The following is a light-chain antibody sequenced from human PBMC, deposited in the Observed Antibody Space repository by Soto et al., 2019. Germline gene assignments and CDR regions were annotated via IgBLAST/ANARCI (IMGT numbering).Light chain of an antibody. J-gene: IGKJ4*01. CDR2: DAS. CDR3: QQYLNVLT. V-gene: IGKV1-33*01. Sequence: DIQMTQSPSSLAASVGDRITITCQASQDIRNHLNWYQQKPGKAPKILIYDASNLEAGVPSRFGGSGSGTDFTFTISSLHPEDIATYYCQQYLNVLTFGGGTKVEIK. CDR1: QDIRNH.